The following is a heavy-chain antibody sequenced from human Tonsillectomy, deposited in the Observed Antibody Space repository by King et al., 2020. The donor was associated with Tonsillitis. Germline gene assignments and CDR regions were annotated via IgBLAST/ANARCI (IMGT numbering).Heavy chain of an antibody. J-gene: IGHJ5*02. CDR1: GYTFTSSA. D-gene: IGHD3-16*02. Sequence: SVASVPPPGAYVKVSCTASGYTFTSSAINWVRQATGQGLEWMGWMNPNSGNTGYAQKFQGRVTMTRNTSISQADMELSSLRSEDTAVYYCARGAITFGGVIGDWFDPWGQGTLVTVSS. CDR3: ARGAITFGGVIGDWFDP. CDR2: MNPNSGNT. V-gene: IGHV1-8*02.